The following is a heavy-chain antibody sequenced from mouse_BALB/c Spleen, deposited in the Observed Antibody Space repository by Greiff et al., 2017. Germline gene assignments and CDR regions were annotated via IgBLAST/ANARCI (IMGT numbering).Heavy chain of an antibody. CDR3: ARWRGRYAMDY. CDR2: IDPYNGGT. Sequence: EVKLVESGPELVKPGASVKVSCKASGYAFTSYNMYWVKQSHGKSLELIGYIDPYNGGTSYNQKFKGKATLTVDKSSSTAYMHLNSLTSEDTAVYYSARWRGRYAMDYWGQGTSVTVSS. J-gene: IGHJ4*01. CDR1: GYAFTSYN. V-gene: IGHV1S135*01.